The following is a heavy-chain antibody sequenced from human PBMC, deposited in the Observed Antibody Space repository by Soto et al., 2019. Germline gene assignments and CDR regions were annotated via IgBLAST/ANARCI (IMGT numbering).Heavy chain of an antibody. D-gene: IGHD6-6*01. J-gene: IGHJ5*02. Sequence: SETRSLTCTVSGGSISSGGYYWSWIRQHPGKGLEWIGYIYYSGSTYYNPSLKSRVTISVDTSKNQFSLKLSSVTAADTAVYYCARDLGRHSSSPDAGNWFDPWGQGTLVTVSS. V-gene: IGHV4-31*03. CDR3: ARDLGRHSSSPDAGNWFDP. CDR1: GGSISSGGYY. CDR2: IYYSGST.